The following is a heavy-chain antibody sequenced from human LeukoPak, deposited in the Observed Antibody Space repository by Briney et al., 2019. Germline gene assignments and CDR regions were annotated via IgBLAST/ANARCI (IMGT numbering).Heavy chain of an antibody. V-gene: IGHV3-7*01. CDR3: AELGITMIGGV. Sequence: SGGSLRLSCAASGFTFSNSWMSWVRQAPGKGLEWAASIKQDGSEDSYVDSVKGRFTISRDNAENSLYLHMNSLRAEDTAVYYCAELGITMIGGVWGKGTTVTISS. CDR1: GFTFSNSW. D-gene: IGHD3-10*02. J-gene: IGHJ6*04. CDR2: IKQDGSED.